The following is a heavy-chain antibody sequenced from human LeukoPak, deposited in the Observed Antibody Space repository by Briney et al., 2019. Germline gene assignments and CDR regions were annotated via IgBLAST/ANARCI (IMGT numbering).Heavy chain of an antibody. J-gene: IGHJ4*02. D-gene: IGHD3-10*01. CDR1: GGSIKSYY. CDR2: FHYSGST. V-gene: IGHV4-59*12. CDR3: ARGNSDSGSPDY. Sequence: PSETLSLTCTVSGGSIKSYYWSWIRQPPGKGLEWLGYFHYSGSTYYNPSLKSRVTMSVDTSQNQFSLKLRSVTAADTAVYYCARGNSDSGSPDYWGQGTLVTVSS.